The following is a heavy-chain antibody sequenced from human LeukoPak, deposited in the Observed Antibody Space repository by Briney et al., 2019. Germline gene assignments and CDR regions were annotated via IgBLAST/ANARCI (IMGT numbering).Heavy chain of an antibody. CDR3: ARGGRKIEGYSYGYEKCYFDY. CDR2: IIPIFGTA. J-gene: IGHJ4*02. CDR1: GGTFSSYA. Sequence: GASVKVSCKASGGTFSSYAISWVRQAPGQGLEWMGGIIPIFGTANYAQKFQGRVTITADESTSTAYMELSSLRSEDTAVYYCARGGRKIEGYSYGYEKCYFDYWGQGTLVTVSS. V-gene: IGHV1-69*01. D-gene: IGHD5-18*01.